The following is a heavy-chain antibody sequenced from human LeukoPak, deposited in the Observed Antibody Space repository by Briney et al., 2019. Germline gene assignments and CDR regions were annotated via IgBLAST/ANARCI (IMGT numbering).Heavy chain of an antibody. V-gene: IGHV1-8*01. CDR2: MNPHSGNT. D-gene: IGHD3-3*01. CDR1: GYTFTSYD. J-gene: IGHJ4*02. CDR3: ARGSRATIFGVVITSLFDY. Sequence: ASVKVSCKASGYTFTSYDINWVRQATGQGLEWMGRMNPHSGNTGYAQKFQGRVTMTRNTSISAAYMELSSLRSEDTAVYYCARGSRATIFGVVITSLFDYWGQGTLVTVSS.